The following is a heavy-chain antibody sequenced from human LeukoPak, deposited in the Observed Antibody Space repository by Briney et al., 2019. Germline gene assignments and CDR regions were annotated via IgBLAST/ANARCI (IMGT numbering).Heavy chain of an antibody. D-gene: IGHD3-16*02. CDR1: GGSISSYY. J-gene: IGHJ5*02. CDR2: IYYSGST. Sequence: SETLSLTCTVSGGSISSYYWSWIRQPPGKGLEWIGYIYYSGSTNYNPSLKSRVTMSVDTSKNQFSLKLSSVTAADTAVYYCARAYDYVWGSYRVNWFDPWGQGTLVTVSS. CDR3: ARAYDYVWGSYRVNWFDP. V-gene: IGHV4-59*12.